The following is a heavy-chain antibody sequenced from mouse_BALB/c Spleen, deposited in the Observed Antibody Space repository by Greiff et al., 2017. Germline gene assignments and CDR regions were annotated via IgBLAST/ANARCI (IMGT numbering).Heavy chain of an antibody. D-gene: IGHD1-1*01. V-gene: IGHV2-2*02. Sequence: QGQLKESGPGLVQPSQTLSITCTVSGFSLTSYGVHWVRQSPGKGLEWLGVIWPGGSTDYNAPYISRLSISKDNSTGQVVFKMNRLQANDTAVYYCARGNLLLPFRSMEDWGQGTSVTVSS. J-gene: IGHJ4*01. CDR2: IWPGGST. CDR1: GFSLTSYG. CDR3: ARGNLLLPFRSMED.